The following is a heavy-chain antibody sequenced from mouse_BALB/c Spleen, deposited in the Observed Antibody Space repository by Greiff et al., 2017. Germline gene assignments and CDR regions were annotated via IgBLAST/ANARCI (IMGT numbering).Heavy chain of an antibody. CDR3: ARGDYYGSKGDY. CDR2: ISSGSSTI. D-gene: IGHD1-1*01. V-gene: IGHV5-17*02. CDR1: GFTFSSFG. J-gene: IGHJ2*01. Sequence: EVKLMESGGGLVQPGGSRKLSCAASGFTFSSFGMHWVRQAPEKGLEWVAYISSGSSTIYYADTVKGRFTISRDNPKNTLFLQMTSLRSEDTAMYYCARGDYYGSKGDYWGQGTTLTVSS.